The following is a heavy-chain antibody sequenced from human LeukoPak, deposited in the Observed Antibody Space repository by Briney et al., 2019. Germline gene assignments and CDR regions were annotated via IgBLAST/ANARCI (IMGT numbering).Heavy chain of an antibody. V-gene: IGHV3-74*01. CDR1: GFPFSSYW. D-gene: IGHD3-22*01. CDR3: ARSVYDSGGYYRVLDY. CDR2: IDSDGSTT. Sequence: GGSLRLSCVASGFPFSSYWMHWVRQAPGKGLVWVSRIDSDGSTTSYADSVKGRFTISRDNAKNTLFLQMNSLRAEDTAAYYCARSVYDSGGYYRVLDYWGQGTLVTVSS. J-gene: IGHJ4*02.